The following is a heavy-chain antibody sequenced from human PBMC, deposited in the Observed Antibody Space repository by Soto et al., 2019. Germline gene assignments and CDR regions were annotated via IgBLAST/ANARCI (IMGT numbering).Heavy chain of an antibody. CDR3: AKAYSGYSSGWYNYWYFDY. V-gene: IGHV3-23*01. Sequence: GGSLSLSCAASGFHFSSYAMSWVRQAPGKGLEWVSAISGSGGSTYYADSVKGRFTISRDNSKNTLYLQMNSLRAEDTAVYYCAKAYSGYSSGWYNYWYFDYWGQGTLVTVSS. D-gene: IGHD6-19*01. CDR1: GFHFSSYA. J-gene: IGHJ4*02. CDR2: ISGSGGST.